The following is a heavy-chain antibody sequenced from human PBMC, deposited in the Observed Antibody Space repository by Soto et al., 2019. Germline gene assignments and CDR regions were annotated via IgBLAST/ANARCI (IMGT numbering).Heavy chain of an antibody. Sequence: PGGSLRLSCAASGLPFNRNGMHWVRQAPGKGLEWVAVIWYDGSKEYYSDSVKGRFIISRDNAKNSLYLEMNSLRAEDTAVYYCARESEDLTSNFDYWGQGTLVTVSS. CDR2: IWYDGSKE. CDR1: GLPFNRNG. CDR3: ARESEDLTSNFDY. V-gene: IGHV3-33*01. J-gene: IGHJ4*02.